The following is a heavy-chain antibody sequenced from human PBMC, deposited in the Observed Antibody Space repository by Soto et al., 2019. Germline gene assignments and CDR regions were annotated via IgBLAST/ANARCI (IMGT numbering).Heavy chain of an antibody. J-gene: IGHJ2*01. D-gene: IGHD2-15*01. CDR1: GFTFSSYS. Sequence: GGSLRLSCAASGFTFSSYSMNWVRQAPGKGLEWVSSISSSSSYIYYADSVKGRFTISRDNAKNSLYLQMNSLRAEDTAVYYCARDPRDIVVVVAATYWYFDLWGRGTLVTVSS. CDR2: ISSSSSYI. V-gene: IGHV3-21*01. CDR3: ARDPRDIVVVVAATYWYFDL.